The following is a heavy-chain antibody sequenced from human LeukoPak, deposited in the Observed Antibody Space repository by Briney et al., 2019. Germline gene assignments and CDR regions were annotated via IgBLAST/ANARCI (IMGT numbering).Heavy chain of an antibody. CDR3: ARDGVYCSSTSCSKYYFDY. J-gene: IGHJ4*02. D-gene: IGHD2-2*01. V-gene: IGHV4-61*01. CDR2: IYYSGST. Sequence: PSETLSLTCTVSGGSVSSGSYYWSWIRQPPGKGLEWNGYIYYSGSTNYNPSLKSRVTISVDTSKNQFSLKLISVTAADTAVEYCARDGVYCSSTSCSKYYFDYWGQGTLVTVSS. CDR1: GGSVSSGSYY.